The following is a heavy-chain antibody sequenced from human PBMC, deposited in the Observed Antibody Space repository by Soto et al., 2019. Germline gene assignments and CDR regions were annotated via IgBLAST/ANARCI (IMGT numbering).Heavy chain of an antibody. CDR2: ISPYNGNT. J-gene: IGHJ4*02. CDR3: ARDRGGFDS. D-gene: IGHD3-10*01. CDR1: GYTFTNYV. V-gene: IGHV1-18*01. Sequence: QVPLVQSGVEVKKPGASVKVSCKTSGYTFTNYVVSWVRQAPGQGLEWMGWISPYNGNTKYAQKFQGRVTLTADTSTNTANMDLRSLRSDDTAVYYSARDRGGFDSWGQGTLVTVSS.